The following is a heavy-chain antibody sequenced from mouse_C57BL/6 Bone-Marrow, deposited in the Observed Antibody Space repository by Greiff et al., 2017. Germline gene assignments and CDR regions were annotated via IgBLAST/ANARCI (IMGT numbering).Heavy chain of an antibody. CDR3: ATGYREIWY. V-gene: IGHV14-4*01. Sequence: EVKLQESGAELVRPGASVKLSCTASGFNIKDDYMHWVKQRPEQGLEWIGRIDPENGDTEYASKFQGKATITADTSSNTAYLQLSSLTSEDTAVYYCATGYREIWYWGQGTSVTVSS. J-gene: IGHJ4*01. CDR2: IDPENGDT. D-gene: IGHD3-1*01. CDR1: GFNIKDDY.